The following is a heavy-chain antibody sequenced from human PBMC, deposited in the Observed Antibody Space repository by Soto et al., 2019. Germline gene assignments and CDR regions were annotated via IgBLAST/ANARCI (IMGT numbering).Heavy chain of an antibody. CDR1: GYTLSGLS. D-gene: IGHD3-22*01. J-gene: IGHJ4*02. CDR2: FHPEDGET. V-gene: IGHV1-24*01. CDR3: ATGIGVVNSGYYYDY. Sequence: ASVKVSCKVSGYTLSGLSMHWVRQAPGKGLEWMGGFHPEDGETIYAQRFQGRVTMTEDTSTDTAYMELSSLRSEDTAVYYCATGIGVVNSGYYYDYWGQGTLVTVSS.